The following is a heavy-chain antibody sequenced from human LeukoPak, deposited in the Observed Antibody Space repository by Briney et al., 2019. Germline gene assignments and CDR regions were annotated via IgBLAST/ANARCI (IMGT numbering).Heavy chain of an antibody. D-gene: IGHD6-13*01. J-gene: IGHJ5*02. Sequence: PSETLSLTCTVSGGSISSGSYYWSWIRQPAGKGLEWIGRIYTSGSTNYNPSLKSRVTISVDTSKNQFSLKLSSVTAADTAVYYCARSSLGFDPWGQGTLVTVSS. V-gene: IGHV4-61*02. CDR2: IYTSGST. CDR3: ARSSLGFDP. CDR1: GGSISSGSYY.